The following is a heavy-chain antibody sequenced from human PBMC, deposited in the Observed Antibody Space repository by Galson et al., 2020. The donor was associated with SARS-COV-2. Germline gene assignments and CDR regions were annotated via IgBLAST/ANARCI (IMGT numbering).Heavy chain of an antibody. D-gene: IGHD3-10*01. CDR2: IYYSGST. V-gene: IGHV4-59*01. CDR3: AREWFGELLNPPEDAFDI. CDR1: GGSISSYY. J-gene: IGHJ3*02. Sequence: ASETLSLTCTVSGGSISSYYWSWIRQPPGKGLEWIGYIYYSGSTNYNPSLKSRVTISVDTSKNQFSLKLSSVTAADTAVYYCAREWFGELLNPPEDAFDIWGQGTMVTVSS.